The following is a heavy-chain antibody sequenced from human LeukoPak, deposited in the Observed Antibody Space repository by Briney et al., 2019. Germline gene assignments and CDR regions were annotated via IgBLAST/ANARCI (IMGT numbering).Heavy chain of an antibody. J-gene: IGHJ3*02. CDR3: AKVRYFGPSAFDI. Sequence: PGGSLRLSCSASGFTFKKYAMHWVRQAPGKGLEYVSAINSNGGRTYYADSVKGRFTISRDNSKNTLFLQMSSLRVEDTAVYYCAKVRYFGPSAFDIWGQGTMVTVSS. V-gene: IGHV3-64D*06. CDR1: GFTFKKYA. D-gene: IGHD3-9*01. CDR2: INSNGGRT.